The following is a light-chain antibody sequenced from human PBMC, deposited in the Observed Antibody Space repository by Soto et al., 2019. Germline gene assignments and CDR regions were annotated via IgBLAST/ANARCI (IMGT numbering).Light chain of an antibody. Sequence: QSALTQPRSVSGSPGQSVTISCTGTSSDVVSWYQQHPGKAPKLIIYYVSQRPSGVPDRFSGSKSGNTASLTISGLQAEDEAVYYCCSSAGGFTWVFGGGTKLTVL. CDR1: SSDVV. J-gene: IGLJ3*02. CDR2: YVS. CDR3: CSSAGGFTWV. V-gene: IGLV2-11*01.